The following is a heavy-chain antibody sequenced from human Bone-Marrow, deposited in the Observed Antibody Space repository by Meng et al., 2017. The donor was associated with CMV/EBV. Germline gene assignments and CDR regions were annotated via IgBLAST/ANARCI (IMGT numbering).Heavy chain of an antibody. CDR2: IYSGGST. J-gene: IGHJ6*02. D-gene: IGHD1-26*01. V-gene: IGHV3-53*01. CDR3: ARERWGLYSGSHTGMDV. Sequence: GESLKISCAASGFTVSSNYMSWVRQAPGKGLEWVSVIYSGGSTYYADSVKGRFTISRDNSKNTLYLQMNSLRAEDTAVYYCARERWGLYSGSHTGMDVWGQGTTVTVSS. CDR1: GFTVSSNY.